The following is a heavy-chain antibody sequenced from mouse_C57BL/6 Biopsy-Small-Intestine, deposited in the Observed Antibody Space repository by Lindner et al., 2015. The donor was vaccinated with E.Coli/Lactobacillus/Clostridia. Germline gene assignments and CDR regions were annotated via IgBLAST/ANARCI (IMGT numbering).Heavy chain of an antibody. CDR3: AREVRWSLYAMDY. D-gene: IGHD2-14*01. Sequence: VQLQESGPELVKPGASVKMSCKASGYTFTTYVIHWVKQRPEQGLEWIGWIDPEDGETKYAPKFQDKATITADTSSNTAYLQLSSLTSEDTAIYYCAREVRWSLYAMDYWGQGTSVTVSS. V-gene: IGHV14-2*02. J-gene: IGHJ4*01. CDR2: IDPEDGET. CDR1: GYTFTTYV.